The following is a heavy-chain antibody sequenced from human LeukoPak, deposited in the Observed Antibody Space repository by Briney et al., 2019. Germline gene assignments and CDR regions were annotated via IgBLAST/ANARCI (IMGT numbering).Heavy chain of an antibody. CDR3: ASFGELGPVADFDY. CDR1: GFTFSSYA. J-gene: IGHJ4*02. CDR2: ISGSGDNT. Sequence: GGSLRLSCAASGFTFSSYAMSWVRQVPGKGLEWVSVISGSGDNTYYADSVKGRFTISRDNSKNTLYLQMNSLRAEDTAVYYCASFGELGPVADFDYWGQGTLVTVSS. V-gene: IGHV3-23*01. D-gene: IGHD6-19*01.